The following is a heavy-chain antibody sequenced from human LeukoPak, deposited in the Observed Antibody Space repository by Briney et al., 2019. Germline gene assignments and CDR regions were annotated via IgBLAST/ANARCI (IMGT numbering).Heavy chain of an antibody. CDR2: IYYSAST. CDR3: ARRGVGMAVDP. J-gene: IGHJ5*02. D-gene: IGHD3-10*01. Sequence: SETLSLTCIVSVGSISRSSYYWGGIRQPPGKGLEWIGSIYYSASTYYSPSLKSRVTIPVDTSKSQFSLKLSSVTAADTAVYYCARRGVGMAVDPWGQGTLVTVSS. CDR1: VGSISRSSYY. V-gene: IGHV4-39*01.